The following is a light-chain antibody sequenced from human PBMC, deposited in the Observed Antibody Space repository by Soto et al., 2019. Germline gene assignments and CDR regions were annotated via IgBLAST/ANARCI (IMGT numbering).Light chain of an antibody. V-gene: IGLV2-11*01. CDR3: CSYAGSYLFV. CDR1: TSDIGGYNS. J-gene: IGLJ1*01. CDR2: DVN. Sequence: QSVLTQPRSVSGSPGQSVTISCTGTTSDIGGYNSVSWYQQHPGKAPKLIIYDVNKRPTGVPDRFSGSKSGITASLTISGLRPEDEADYHCCSYAGSYLFVFGTATKVTVL.